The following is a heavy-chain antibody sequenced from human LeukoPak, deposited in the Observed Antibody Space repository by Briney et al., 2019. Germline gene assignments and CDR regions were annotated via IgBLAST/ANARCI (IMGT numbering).Heavy chain of an antibody. CDR2: ISWNSGST. V-gene: IGHV3-9*01. Sequence: PGGSLILSCVASGFIFDDYAIHWVRQPPGKGLEWVSGISWNSGSTGYADSVKGRFTISRDNAKNSLYLQMNRLGPEDTALYYCAKDTTAFYGAGGAFDIWGQGTMVTVS. D-gene: IGHD2-21*02. J-gene: IGHJ3*02. CDR3: AKDTTAFYGAGGAFDI. CDR1: GFIFDDYA.